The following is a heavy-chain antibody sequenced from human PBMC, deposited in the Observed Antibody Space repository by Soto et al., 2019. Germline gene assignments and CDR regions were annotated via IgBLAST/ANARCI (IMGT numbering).Heavy chain of an antibody. CDR3: ARVVDCSSTSCYGHYYYYGMDV. Sequence: QVQLVQSGAEVKKPGSSVKVSCKASGGTFSSYTISWVRQAPGQGLEWMGRNIPILGIANYAQKFQGRVTITADKSTSTAYMELSSLRSEDTAVYYCARVVDCSSTSCYGHYYYYGMDVWGQGTTVTVSS. J-gene: IGHJ6*02. V-gene: IGHV1-69*02. D-gene: IGHD2-2*01. CDR2: NIPILGIA. CDR1: GGTFSSYT.